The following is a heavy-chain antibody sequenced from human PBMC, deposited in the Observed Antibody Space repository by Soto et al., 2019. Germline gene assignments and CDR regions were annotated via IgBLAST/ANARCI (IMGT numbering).Heavy chain of an antibody. CDR1: GFTFSSYG. J-gene: IGHJ6*02. CDR3: AKELGHSSSSRWAKYYYGMDV. CDR2: ISYDGSNK. D-gene: IGHD6-6*01. Sequence: QVQLVESGGGVVQPGRSLRLSCAASGFTFSSYGMHWVRQAPGKGLEWVAVISYDGSNKYYADSVKGRFTISRDNSKNTLYLQMNSLRAEDTALYYCAKELGHSSSSRWAKYYYGMDVWGQGTTVTVSS. V-gene: IGHV3-30*18.